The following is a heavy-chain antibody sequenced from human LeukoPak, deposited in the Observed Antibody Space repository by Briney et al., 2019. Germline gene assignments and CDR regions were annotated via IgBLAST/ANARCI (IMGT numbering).Heavy chain of an antibody. Sequence: KPSETLSLTCTVSGGSINNYYWSWIRQPPGKGLEWIGYVYYSGSTNYNPSLKSRVSISLDTSKKQFSLKLSSVTAADTAVYYCARGSVYSGYDSFPFDYWGQGTLVTVSS. CDR3: ARGSVYSGYDSFPFDY. D-gene: IGHD5-12*01. CDR1: GGSINNYY. CDR2: VYYSGST. J-gene: IGHJ4*02. V-gene: IGHV4-59*12.